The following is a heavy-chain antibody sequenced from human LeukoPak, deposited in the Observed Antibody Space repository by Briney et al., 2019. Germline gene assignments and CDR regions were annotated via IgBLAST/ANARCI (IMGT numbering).Heavy chain of an antibody. D-gene: IGHD3-10*01. V-gene: IGHV3-30*18. CDR1: GFTFSSYG. CDR2: ISYDGSNK. CDR3: AKDLKKGLLWFGDYSDY. J-gene: IGHJ4*02. Sequence: PGGSLRLSCAASGFTFSSYGMHWVRQAPGKGLEWVAVISYDGSNKYYADSVKGRFTISRDNSKNTLYLQMNSLRAEDTAVYYCAKDLKKGLLWFGDYSDYWGQGTLVTVSS.